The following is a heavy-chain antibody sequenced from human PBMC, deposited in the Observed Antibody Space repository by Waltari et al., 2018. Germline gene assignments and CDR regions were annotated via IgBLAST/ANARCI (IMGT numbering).Heavy chain of an antibody. CDR1: GYIFTTSA. V-gene: IGHV7-4-1*02. J-gene: IGHJ4*02. CDR2: INTKTGNP. CDR3: ARGIQLWGRGSWYFDN. Sequence: QVQLVQSGSELKKPGASVKVPCRASGYIFTTSAMIWVRQAPGQGLEWMGWINTKTGNPTYAQGFRGRFVFSLDTSVSTASLQISSLKAEDTAVYYCARGIQLWGRGSWYFDNWGQGTLVTVSS. D-gene: IGHD3-16*01.